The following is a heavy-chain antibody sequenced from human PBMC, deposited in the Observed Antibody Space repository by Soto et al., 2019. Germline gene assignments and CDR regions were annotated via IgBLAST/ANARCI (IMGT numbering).Heavy chain of an antibody. CDR2: LKDRSQNYAT. J-gene: IGHJ5*01. D-gene: IGHD1-26*01. V-gene: IGHV3-72*01. CDR1: GFSVSGWY. CDR3: AREGDARWLDS. Sequence: EVQLVESGGGLVQPGGSARLSCAASGFSVSGWYMDWVRQAPGKGLEWVARLKDRSQNYATECAASVKGRFTVSRHASQNSMYLQMNSLKIEDTAVYYCAREGDARWLDSWGQGTLVTVS.